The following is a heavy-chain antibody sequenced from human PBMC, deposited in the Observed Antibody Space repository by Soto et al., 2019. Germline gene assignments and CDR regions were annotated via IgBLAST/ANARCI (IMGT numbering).Heavy chain of an antibody. J-gene: IGHJ6*03. CDR2: ISAYNGNT. CDR1: GYSFTNYG. V-gene: IGHV1-18*01. CDR3: ARDRRVAPPAAGNTHYYYYMDV. Sequence: QNQLVQSGVEVKKPGASVKVSCKASGYSFTNYGITWVRLAPGQGFEWMGWISAYNGNTNYAQKFQGRVTMTTDASTSTFYLELRSLRSDDTAVHYCARDRRVAPPAAGNTHYYYYMDVWGKGTTVTVSS. D-gene: IGHD6-19*01.